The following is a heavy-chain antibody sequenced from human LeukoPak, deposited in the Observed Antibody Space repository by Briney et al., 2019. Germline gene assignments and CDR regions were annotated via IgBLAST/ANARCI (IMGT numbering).Heavy chain of an antibody. J-gene: IGHJ5*02. Sequence: ASVTVSCKASGGTFTNYAINWVRQAPGQGLEWMGGIIPIFGTANYAQKFQGRVTITADESTSTAYMELSSLRSEDTAVYYCARVAVAGIIEFDPWGQGTLVTVSS. CDR2: IIPIFGTA. CDR1: GGTFTNYA. CDR3: ARVAVAGIIEFDP. V-gene: IGHV1-69*13. D-gene: IGHD6-19*01.